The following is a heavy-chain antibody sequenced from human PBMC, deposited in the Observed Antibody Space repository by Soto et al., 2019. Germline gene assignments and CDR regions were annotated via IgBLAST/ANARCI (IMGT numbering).Heavy chain of an antibody. Sequence: PSETLSLTCAVYGGSFSGYYWSWIRQPPGKGLEWIGEINHSGSTNYNPSLKSRVTISVDTSKNQFSLKLSSVTAADTAVYYCARISLRITIFGVVTAPHNWFDPWGQGTLVT. D-gene: IGHD3-3*01. CDR3: ARISLRITIFGVVTAPHNWFDP. CDR1: GGSFSGYY. J-gene: IGHJ5*02. CDR2: INHSGST. V-gene: IGHV4-34*01.